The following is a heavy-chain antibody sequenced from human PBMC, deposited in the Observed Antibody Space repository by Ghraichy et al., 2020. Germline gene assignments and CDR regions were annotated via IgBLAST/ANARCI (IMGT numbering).Heavy chain of an antibody. D-gene: IGHD2-15*01. V-gene: IGHV4-59*02. CDR3: ARSRYCSGDTCYRFDY. CDR2: VSHSGGT. J-gene: IGHJ4*02. Sequence: SETLSLTCAVSGVSVRTYFWNWIRKTPGKGLEWIAHVSHSGGTKLNPSLKGRVTTSLDPSRNQFSLKLSSVTAADTAVYYCARSRYCSGDTCYRFDYWGRGTLVTVS. CDR1: GVSVRTYF.